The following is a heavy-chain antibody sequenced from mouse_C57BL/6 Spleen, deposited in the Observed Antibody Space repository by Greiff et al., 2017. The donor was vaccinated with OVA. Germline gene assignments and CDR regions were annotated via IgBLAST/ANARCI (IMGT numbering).Heavy chain of an antibody. V-gene: IGHV5-6*01. D-gene: IGHD1-1*01. CDR3: ARQVRSTTVVAPLDFEG. CDR1: GFTFSSYG. CDR2: ISSGGSYT. J-gene: IGHJ1*03. Sequence: DVQLQESGGDLVKPGGSLKLSCAASGFTFSSYGMSWVRQTPDKRLAWVATISSGGSYTYYPDSVKGRFTISRANAKNTLYLQMSSLKSKDTAMYYGARQVRSTTVVAPLDFEGRGTGTTVTSAS.